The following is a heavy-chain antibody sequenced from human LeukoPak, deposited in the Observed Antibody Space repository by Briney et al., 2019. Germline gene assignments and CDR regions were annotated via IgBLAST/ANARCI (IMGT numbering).Heavy chain of an antibody. V-gene: IGHV4-59*08. J-gene: IGHJ4*02. CDR3: ARLQGRGDNYLDF. Sequence: SETLSLTCAVSGASISNYYWSWLRQPPGKGLEWIGYLSYTGSTNYNPSLKSRVTISGDTSKNQFSLKLTSVTAADTAVYYSARLQGRGDNYLDFWGQGALVTVSS. D-gene: IGHD7-27*01. CDR2: LSYTGST. CDR1: GASISNYY.